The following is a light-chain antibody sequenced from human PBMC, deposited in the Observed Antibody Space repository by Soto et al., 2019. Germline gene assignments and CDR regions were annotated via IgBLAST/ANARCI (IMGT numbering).Light chain of an antibody. CDR2: GAS. J-gene: IGKJ2*01. V-gene: IGKV3-15*01. Sequence: EIVMTQSPATLSVSPGERATLSCRASQSVSNKLAWYQQKSGQAPRLLVYGASTRATGIPARFSGSGSDTEFTLTISRLQSEDFAVYYCQQYNNWRTFGQGTKLEIK. CDR1: QSVSNK. CDR3: QQYNNWRT.